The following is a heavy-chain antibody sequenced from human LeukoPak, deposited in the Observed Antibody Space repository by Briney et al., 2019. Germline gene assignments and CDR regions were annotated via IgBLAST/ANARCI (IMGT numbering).Heavy chain of an antibody. V-gene: IGHV3-7*01. J-gene: IGHJ4*02. CDR2: IKQDGSEK. CDR3: AKGPYYYESSGYYSD. Sequence: GGSLRLSCAASGFTFSSYWMSWVRQAPGKGLEWVANIKQDGSEKYYVDSVKGRFTISRDNSKNTLYLQMNSLGAEDTAVYYCAKGPYYYESSGYYSDWGQGTLVTVSS. D-gene: IGHD3-22*01. CDR1: GFTFSSYW.